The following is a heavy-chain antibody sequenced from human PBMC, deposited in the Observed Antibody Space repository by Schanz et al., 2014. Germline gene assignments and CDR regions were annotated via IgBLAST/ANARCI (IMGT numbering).Heavy chain of an antibody. CDR2: ISGNGGST. J-gene: IGHJ4*02. CDR3: AKVREWWPYYFDY. V-gene: IGHV3-23*04. CDR1: GITFSDYA. D-gene: IGHD2-15*01. Sequence: VQLVESGGGVVQPGGSLRLSCAASGITFSDYAMSWVRQPPGKGLEWVSAISGNGGSTYFADSVKGRFTISRDNSDNTLFLQMNSLRAEDTAVYYCAKVREWWPYYFDYWGQGTLVTVSS.